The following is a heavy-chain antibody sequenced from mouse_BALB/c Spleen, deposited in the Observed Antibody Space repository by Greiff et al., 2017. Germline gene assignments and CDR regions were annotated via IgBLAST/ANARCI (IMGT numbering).Heavy chain of an antibody. CDR2: IRNKANGYTT. D-gene: IGHD2-4*01. CDR1: GFTFTDYY. J-gene: IGHJ4*01. CDR3: ARIYYDYDEAMDY. Sequence: EVQVVESGGGLVKPGGSLKLSCATSGFTFTDYYMSWVRQPPGKALEWLGFIRNKANGYTTEYSASVKGRFTISRDNSQSILYLQMNTLRAEDSATYYCARIYYDYDEAMDYWGQGTSVTVSS. V-gene: IGHV7-3*02.